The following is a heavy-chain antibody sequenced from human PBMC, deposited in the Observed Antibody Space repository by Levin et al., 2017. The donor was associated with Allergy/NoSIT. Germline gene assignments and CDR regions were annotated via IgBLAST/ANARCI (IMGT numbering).Heavy chain of an antibody. Sequence: PGGSLRLSCTVSGGSISSYYWSWIRQPPGKGLEWIGYIYYSGSTNYNPSLKSRVTISVDTSKNQFSLKLSSVTAADTAVYYCARGRGPFLHWGQGTLVTVSS. CDR3: ARGRGPFLH. D-gene: IGHD2/OR15-2a*01. J-gene: IGHJ4*02. CDR2: IYYSGST. CDR1: GGSISSYY. V-gene: IGHV4-59*01.